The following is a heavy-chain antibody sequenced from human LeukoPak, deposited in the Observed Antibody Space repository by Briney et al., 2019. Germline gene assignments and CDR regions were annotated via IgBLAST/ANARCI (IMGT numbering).Heavy chain of an antibody. V-gene: IGHV3-30*02. Sequence: PGGSLRLSCAASGFTFSSYGMHWVRQAPGKGLEWVAFIRYDAYTTYYTDSVQGRFTISRDNSKNTLYLQMNSLRAEDTAVYYCAKWPHPIAAAGAFDYWGQGTLVTVSS. J-gene: IGHJ4*02. CDR3: AKWPHPIAAAGAFDY. CDR1: GFTFSSYG. D-gene: IGHD6-13*01. CDR2: IRYDAYTT.